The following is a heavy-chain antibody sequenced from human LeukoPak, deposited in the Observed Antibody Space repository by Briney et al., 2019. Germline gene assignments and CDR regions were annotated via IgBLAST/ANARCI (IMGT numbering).Heavy chain of an antibody. J-gene: IGHJ4*02. V-gene: IGHV3-7*01. D-gene: IGHD1-26*01. CDR3: TRSGTYVFDF. Sequence: GGSLRLSCAASGFTFRNYWMRWVRQAPGKGLEWVANIKQDGSDIYYVDSVKGRFTISRDNAKNSLYLQMNSLRAEDTAVYYCTRSGTYVFDFWGQGTLVTVSS. CDR1: GFTFRNYW. CDR2: IKQDGSDI.